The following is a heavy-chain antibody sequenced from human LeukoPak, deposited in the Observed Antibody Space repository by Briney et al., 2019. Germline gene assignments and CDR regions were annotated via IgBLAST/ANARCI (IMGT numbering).Heavy chain of an antibody. CDR1: GFTFSNAW. J-gene: IGHJ4*02. V-gene: IGHV3-30*18. D-gene: IGHD2-15*01. CDR3: AKSQYSRDGGFDY. CDR2: ISYDGSNK. Sequence: GGSLRLSCAASGFTFSNAWMSWVRQAPGKGLEWVAVISYDGSNKYCADSVKGRFTISRDNSKNTLYLQMNSLRAEDTAVYYCAKSQYSRDGGFDYRGQGTLVTVSS.